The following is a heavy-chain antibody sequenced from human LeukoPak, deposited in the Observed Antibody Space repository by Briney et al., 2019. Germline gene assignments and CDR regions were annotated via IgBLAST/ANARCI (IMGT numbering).Heavy chain of an antibody. D-gene: IGHD1-26*01. V-gene: IGHV1-46*01. Sequence: ASVKVSCKASGYTFTSYYMHWVRQAPGQGLEWMGIINPSGGSTSYAQKFQGRVTMTRDISTSTVYMELSSLSSEDTAVSYCARDLRERSRAVWFDTWGQGTLVTVSS. CDR2: INPSGGST. CDR3: ARDLRERSRAVWFDT. J-gene: IGHJ5*02. CDR1: GYTFTSYY.